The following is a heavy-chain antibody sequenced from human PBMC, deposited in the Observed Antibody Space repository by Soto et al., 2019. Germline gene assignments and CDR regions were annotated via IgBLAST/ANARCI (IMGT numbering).Heavy chain of an antibody. Sequence: GESLKISCKGVGYKFGSAWIGWVRQMPGKGLEWMGIIKPGTSDIRYSPSCRGHVTISADEAVSTAYLQWSSLKASDTAMYYCARQLSHICDSWGQGTLV. J-gene: IGHJ4*02. V-gene: IGHV5-51*01. CDR3: ARQLSHICDS. CDR2: IKPGTSDI. CDR1: GYKFGSAW. D-gene: IGHD3-3*02.